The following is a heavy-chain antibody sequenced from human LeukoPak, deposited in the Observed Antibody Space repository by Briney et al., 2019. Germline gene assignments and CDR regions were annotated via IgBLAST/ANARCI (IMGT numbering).Heavy chain of an antibody. D-gene: IGHD5-24*01. V-gene: IGHV5-51*01. J-gene: IGHJ4*02. Sequence: GGPLNISWKGSGSRFTSYWSGGVRRMPGKGLEWMGIIYPGDADRSYSPSFKGQFTISAEKSISPASLQWSSLKPSDTALYYCAIRKKGMATAGFDYWGQGTLVTVSS. CDR1: GSRFTSYW. CDR3: AIRKKGMATAGFDY. CDR2: IYPGDADR.